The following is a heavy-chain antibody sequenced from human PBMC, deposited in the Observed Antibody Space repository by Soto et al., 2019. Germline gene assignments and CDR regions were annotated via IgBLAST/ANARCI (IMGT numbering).Heavy chain of an antibody. V-gene: IGHV3-15*07. CDR3: TTWGYI. CDR1: GFSFSNAW. Sequence: PGGSLRLSCAASGFSFSNAWMSWIRQAPGKGLEWVGRIKSKTSGGTADYGAPVNGRFTISRDDSKNTLYLQMNSLKTEDTAVYYCTTWGYILTQGTMVTVSS. D-gene: IGHD3-16*01. CDR2: IKSKTSGGTA. J-gene: IGHJ3*02.